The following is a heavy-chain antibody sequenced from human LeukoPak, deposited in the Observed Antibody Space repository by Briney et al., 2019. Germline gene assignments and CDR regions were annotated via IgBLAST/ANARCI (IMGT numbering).Heavy chain of an antibody. CDR3: AKRTRGYSYGTLDY. CDR1: GFSVSGKY. CDR2: MSSGTIT. Sequence: GGSLRLSCAASGFSVSGKYMTWVRQAPGKGLEWVSIMSSGTITYYADSVKGRFTISRDNSKNTLFLQMNSLRAEDTAVYYCAKRTRGYSYGTLDYWGQGTLVTVSS. V-gene: IGHV3-53*01. D-gene: IGHD5-18*01. J-gene: IGHJ4*02.